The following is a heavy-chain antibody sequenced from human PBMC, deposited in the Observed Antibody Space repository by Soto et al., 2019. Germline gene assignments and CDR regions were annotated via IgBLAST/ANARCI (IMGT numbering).Heavy chain of an antibody. CDR3: AREGYCSSTSCYSGWFDP. V-gene: IGHV1-69*13. CDR1: GGTFSSYA. Sequence: SVKVSCKASGGTFSSYAISWVRQAPGQGLEWMGGIIPIFGTANYAQKFQGRVTITADESTSTAYMELSSLRSEDTAVYYCAREGYCSSTSCYSGWFDPWGQGTLVTVSS. J-gene: IGHJ5*02. CDR2: IIPIFGTA. D-gene: IGHD2-2*01.